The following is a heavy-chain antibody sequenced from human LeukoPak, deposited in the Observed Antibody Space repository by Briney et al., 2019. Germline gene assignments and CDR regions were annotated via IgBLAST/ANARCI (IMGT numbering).Heavy chain of an antibody. Sequence: ASVKVSCKASGYTFTSYGISWVRQAPGQGLELMGWISAYNGNTNYAQNLQGRVTMTRDTSTSTVYMELSSLRSEDTAVYYCAREGGLNYYDSSYPFDYWGQGTLVTVSS. V-gene: IGHV1-18*01. J-gene: IGHJ4*02. CDR3: AREGGLNYYDSSYPFDY. CDR2: ISAYNGNT. CDR1: GYTFTSYG. D-gene: IGHD3-22*01.